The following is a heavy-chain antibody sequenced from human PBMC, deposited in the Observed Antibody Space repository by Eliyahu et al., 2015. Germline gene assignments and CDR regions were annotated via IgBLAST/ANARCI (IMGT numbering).Heavy chain of an antibody. CDR1: GYTXXXYW. V-gene: IGHV5-51*01. Sequence: EVQLVQSGAEVKKPGXSLKXXCKGSGYTXXXYWXGWXRXMPGKGLEWMGIIYPSDSDTRYSPSFQGQVTISADKSISTVYLHWTSLKASDPAMYYCGRLWGVGTDARIPGIIEYWGQGTLVTVSS. CDR2: IYPSDSDT. CDR3: GRLWGVGTDARIPGIIEY. D-gene: IGHD2-2*01. J-gene: IGHJ4*02.